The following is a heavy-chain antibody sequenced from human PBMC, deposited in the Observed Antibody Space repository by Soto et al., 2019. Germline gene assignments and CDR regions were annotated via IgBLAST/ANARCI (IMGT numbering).Heavy chain of an antibody. CDR1: GFSFSNYA. Sequence: EVQLLESGGGLVQPGGSLRLSCAASGFSFSNYAMSWVRQAPGKGLEWVSTIGDSGARTFYADSVRGRFTISRDNSRNTLYLQLNSLRAEDTAIYFCAKRGTEEATILDYWGQGTLVTVSS. CDR2: IGDSGART. CDR3: AKRGTEEATILDY. J-gene: IGHJ4*02. D-gene: IGHD3-16*01. V-gene: IGHV3-23*01.